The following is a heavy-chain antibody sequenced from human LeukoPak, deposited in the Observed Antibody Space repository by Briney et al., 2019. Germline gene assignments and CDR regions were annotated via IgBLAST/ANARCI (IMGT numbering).Heavy chain of an antibody. J-gene: IGHJ4*02. CDR2: IYYSGST. CDR3: AREMYSGSYGDVDY. D-gene: IGHD1-26*01. V-gene: IGHV4-59*01. CDR1: GGSISSYY. Sequence: SETLSLTCTVSGGSISSYYWSWIRQPPGKGLEWIGYIYYSGSTNYNPSLKSRVTISVDTSKNQFSLKLSSVTAADTAVYYCAREMYSGSYGDVDYWGQGTLVTVSS.